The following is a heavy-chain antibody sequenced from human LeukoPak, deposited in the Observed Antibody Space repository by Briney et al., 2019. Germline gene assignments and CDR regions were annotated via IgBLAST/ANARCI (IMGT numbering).Heavy chain of an antibody. V-gene: IGHV4-59*01. CDR3: ARDEVGQGYYFDY. D-gene: IGHD1-26*01. CDR1: GGSISSYY. Sequence: PSETLSLTCTVSGGSISSYYWSWIRQPPGKGLEWIGYIYYSGSSNYNPSLKSRVTISVDTSKNQFSLKLSSVTAADTAVCYCARDEVGQGYYFDYWGQGILVTVSS. J-gene: IGHJ4*02. CDR2: IYYSGSS.